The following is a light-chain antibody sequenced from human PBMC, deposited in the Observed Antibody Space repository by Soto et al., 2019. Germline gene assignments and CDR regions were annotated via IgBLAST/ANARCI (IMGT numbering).Light chain of an antibody. CDR1: QSIINY. J-gene: IGKJ1*01. CDR2: AES. CDR3: QQSFSTLGT. V-gene: IGKV1-39*01. Sequence: DSQITQYPSSLYAAVGDRVTITSRASQSIINYLNWYSQKPWKTPTRLTYAESSKQSGVPSRFSGSVSETDFTLTISSLQPDDSATYYCQQSFSTLGTCGEGTKV.